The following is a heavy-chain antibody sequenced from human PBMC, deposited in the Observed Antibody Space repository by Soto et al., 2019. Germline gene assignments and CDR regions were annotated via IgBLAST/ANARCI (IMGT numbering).Heavy chain of an antibody. CDR2: TYYRSKWYN. Sequence: PSQTLSLTCAISGDSVSGNSAAWNWIRQSPSRGLEWLGRTYYRSKWYNDYAVSVKSRITVTPDTSKNQFSLHLNSVTPEDTAVYYCAREFPYYGSSDSYFGYWGQGALSTVSS. V-gene: IGHV6-1*01. CDR1: GDSVSGNSAA. D-gene: IGHD3-16*01. J-gene: IGHJ4*03. CDR3: AREFPYYGSSDSYFGY.